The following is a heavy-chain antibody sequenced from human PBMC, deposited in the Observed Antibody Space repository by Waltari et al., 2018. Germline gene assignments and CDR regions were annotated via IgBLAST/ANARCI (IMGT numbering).Heavy chain of an antibody. V-gene: IGHV3-23*01. CDR1: GFTFSSYA. CDR3: ANTGGEWELPPVGAFDI. Sequence: EVQLLESGGGLVQPGGSLRLSCAASGFTFSSYAMSWVRQAPGKGLEWVSAISGSGGSTYYADSVKGRFTIARDNSKNTLYLQMNSLRAEDTAVYYCANTGGEWELPPVGAFDIWGQGTMVTVSS. J-gene: IGHJ3*02. CDR2: ISGSGGST. D-gene: IGHD1-26*01.